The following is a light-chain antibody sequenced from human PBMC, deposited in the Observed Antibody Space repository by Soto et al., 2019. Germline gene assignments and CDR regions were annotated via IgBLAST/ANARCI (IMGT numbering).Light chain of an antibody. CDR3: QQVCSSPLT. CDR2: AAS. CDR1: QSISSN. V-gene: IGKV1-9*01. J-gene: IGKJ4*02. Sequence: DILLTPSPSTLSASLVDRVTITCRASQSISSNLAWYQQKPGKAPKLLIYAASTWQSGVPSRFSGSGSGTEFTLTISSLQPEDFATYYCQQVCSSPLTFGEGTKVDIK.